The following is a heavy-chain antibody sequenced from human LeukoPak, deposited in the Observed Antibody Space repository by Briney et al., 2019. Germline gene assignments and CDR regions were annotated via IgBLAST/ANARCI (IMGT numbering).Heavy chain of an antibody. D-gene: IGHD3-22*01. Sequence: GGSLRLSCAASGFTFSSYAMSWVRQAPGKGLEWVSAISGSGGSTYYADSVKGRFTISRDNSKNTLYLQMNSLRAEDTAVYYCAKTGTITMIVVGHFDYWGQGTLVTVFS. CDR2: ISGSGGST. J-gene: IGHJ4*02. V-gene: IGHV3-23*01. CDR3: AKTGTITMIVVGHFDY. CDR1: GFTFSSYA.